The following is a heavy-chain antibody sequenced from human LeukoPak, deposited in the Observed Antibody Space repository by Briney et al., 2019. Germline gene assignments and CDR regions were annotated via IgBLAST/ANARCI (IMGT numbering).Heavy chain of an antibody. D-gene: IGHD6-13*01. CDR3: AKLAASETGEGS. CDR2: INPSGDST. J-gene: IGHJ5*02. V-gene: IGHV1-46*01. CDR1: GYTLTSNH. Sequence: ASVTVSCKASGYTLTSNHIHCVRQAPGQGLEWMGVINPSGDSTSYAQKFQGRVTMTRDTSTSTVYMELSSLRSEDTAIYYCAKLAASETGEGSWGQGTLVTVSS.